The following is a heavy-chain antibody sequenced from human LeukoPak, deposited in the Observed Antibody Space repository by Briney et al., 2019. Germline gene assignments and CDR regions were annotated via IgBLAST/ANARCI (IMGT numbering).Heavy chain of an antibody. CDR1: GFTFSSYA. J-gene: IGHJ4*02. CDR3: TTSDCEY. Sequence: GGSLRLSCAASGFTFSSYAMHWVRQAPGKGLEWVAVISYDGSNKYYADSVKGRFTISRDNSKNTLYLQMNSLRAEDTARYYCTTSDCEYWGQGALVTVSS. CDR2: ISYDGSNK. V-gene: IGHV3-30*04.